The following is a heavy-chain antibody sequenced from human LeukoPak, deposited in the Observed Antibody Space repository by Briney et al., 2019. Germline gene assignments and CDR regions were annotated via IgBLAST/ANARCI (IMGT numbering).Heavy chain of an antibody. D-gene: IGHD4-23*01. CDR2: IYYSGST. V-gene: IGHV4-39*01. CDR3: ATHYGGFQH. Sequence: SSETLSLTCTVSGGSISSSSYYRGWIRQPPGKGLEWIGSIYYSGSTYYNPSLKSRVTISVDTSKNQFSLKLSSVTAADTAVYYCATHYGGFQHWGQGTLVTVSS. CDR1: GGSISSSSYY. J-gene: IGHJ1*01.